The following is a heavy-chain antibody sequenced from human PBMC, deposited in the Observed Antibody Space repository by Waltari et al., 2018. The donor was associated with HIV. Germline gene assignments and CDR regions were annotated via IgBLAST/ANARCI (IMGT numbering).Heavy chain of an antibody. D-gene: IGHD3-3*01. CDR2: LYSEGQT. CDR1: GFLVTTNA. Sequence: GGHFLHPGDSLTLSCAPSGFLVTTNAMTWVRQRPGRGLGLCGYLYSEGQTFWAFPVGGRFSASKGASKNSLFVEMNYLRPDDTAIYYCARGVKYLDFGGSYWEAEPWGQGTLVTVFS. V-gene: IGHV3-53*05. CDR3: ARGVKYLDFGGSYWEAEP. J-gene: IGHJ5*02.